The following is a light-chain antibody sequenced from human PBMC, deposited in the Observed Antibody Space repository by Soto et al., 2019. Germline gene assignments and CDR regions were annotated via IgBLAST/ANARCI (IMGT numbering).Light chain of an antibody. Sequence: DIPMTQSPSSLSASVGGRVTITCQASQNINNYLNLYQQKPGRAPKLLIYDASNLEAGVPTRCRGSGCGTYSPFTSSRLPPEDIATYYCQQYENLPTFGQGTRLEIK. CDR1: QNINNY. CDR3: QQYENLPT. J-gene: IGKJ5*01. CDR2: DAS. V-gene: IGKV1-33*01.